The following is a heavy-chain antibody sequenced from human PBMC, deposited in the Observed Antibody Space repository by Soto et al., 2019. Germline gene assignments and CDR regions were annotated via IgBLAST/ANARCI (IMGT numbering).Heavy chain of an antibody. V-gene: IGHV1-18*01. CDR1: GYTFTSYG. D-gene: IGHD3-22*01. Sequence: EASVKVSCKASGYTFTSYGISWVRQAPGQGLEWMGWISAYNGNTNYAQKLQGRVTMTTDTSTSTAYMELRSLRSDDTAVYYCARVWDYYDSSGLEDLDYWGQGTLVTVSS. CDR2: ISAYNGNT. J-gene: IGHJ4*02. CDR3: ARVWDYYDSSGLEDLDY.